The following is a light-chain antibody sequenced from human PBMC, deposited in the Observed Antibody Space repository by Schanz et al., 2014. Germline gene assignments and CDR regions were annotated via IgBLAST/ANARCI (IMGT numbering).Light chain of an antibody. CDR2: SAS. J-gene: IGKJ3*01. CDR1: QSISNY. Sequence: DTQMTQSPASLSAFVGDRVTITCRSSQSISNYLNWYQHKPGKAPNLLIYSASTLQSGVPSRFSGSGSGTDFTLTISNLQPEDFATYYCQQTNRFLSTFGPGTKVDIK. V-gene: IGKV1-12*01. CDR3: QQTNRFLST.